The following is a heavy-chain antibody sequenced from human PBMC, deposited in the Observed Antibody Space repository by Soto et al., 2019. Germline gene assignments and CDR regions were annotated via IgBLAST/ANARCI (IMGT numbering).Heavy chain of an antibody. J-gene: IGHJ6*03. CDR2: MNPNSGNT. V-gene: IGHV1-8*01. CDR1: GYTFTSYD. CDR3: ARRDRTYMDV. Sequence: GASVKVSCKASGYTFTSYDINWVRQATGQGLEWMGWMNPNSGNTGYAQKFQGRVTMTRNTSISTSYQELSNLRSEDTAVYYCARRDRTYMDVWGKGTTVTVSS.